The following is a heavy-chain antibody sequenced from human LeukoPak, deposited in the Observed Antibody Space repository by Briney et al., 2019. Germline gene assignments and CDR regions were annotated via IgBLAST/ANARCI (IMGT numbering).Heavy chain of an antibody. D-gene: IGHD3-10*01. J-gene: IGHJ4*02. CDR3: ARGSHYYGSGSYYPFDY. Sequence: SETLSLTCTVSGGSISSSSYYWGWIRQPPGKGLEWIGIIYYSGSTYYNPSLKSRVTISVDTSKNQFSLKLSSVTAADTAVYYCARGSHYYGSGSYYPFDYWGQGTLVTVSS. CDR2: IYYSGST. CDR1: GGSISSSSYY. V-gene: IGHV4-39*07.